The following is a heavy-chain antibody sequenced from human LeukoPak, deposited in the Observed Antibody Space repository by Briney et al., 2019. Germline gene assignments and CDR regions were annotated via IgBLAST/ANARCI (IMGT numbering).Heavy chain of an antibody. CDR2: INPNSGGT. CDR1: GYTFTGYY. V-gene: IGHV1-2*02. D-gene: IGHD3-22*01. Sequence: GASVKVSCKASGYTFTGYYMHWVRQAPGQGLEGMGWINPNSGGTNYAQKFQGRVTMTRDTSISTAYMELSRLRSDDTAVYYCARDKTYYDSSGYYFDYWGQGTLVTVSS. CDR3: ARDKTYYDSSGYYFDY. J-gene: IGHJ4*02.